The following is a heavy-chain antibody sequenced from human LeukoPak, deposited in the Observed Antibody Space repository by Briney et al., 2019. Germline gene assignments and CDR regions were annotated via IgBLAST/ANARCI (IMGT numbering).Heavy chain of an antibody. Sequence: GGSLRLSCAASGFTFSIFWMHWVRQAPGKGLVWVSRISTDGSSTSYADSVKGRFTISRDNSKNTLYLQMNSLRTEDTAVYYCVTMGGNPADYWGQGTLVTVSS. CDR2: ISTDGSST. CDR3: VTMGGNPADY. D-gene: IGHD4-23*01. J-gene: IGHJ4*02. CDR1: GFTFSIFW. V-gene: IGHV3-74*01.